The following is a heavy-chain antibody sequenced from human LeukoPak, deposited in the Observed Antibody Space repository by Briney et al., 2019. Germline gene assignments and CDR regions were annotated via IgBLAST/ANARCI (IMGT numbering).Heavy chain of an antibody. CDR2: IKQDGSEK. D-gene: IGHD3-3*01. Sequence: GGSLRLSCAASGFTFSSYWMSWVRQAPGKGLEWVSNIKQDGSEKYYVDSVKGRFTISRDNAKNSLYLQMNSLRAEDTAVYYCARDGLGIFKGDAFDIWGQGTMVTVSS. J-gene: IGHJ3*02. V-gene: IGHV3-7*01. CDR3: ARDGLGIFKGDAFDI. CDR1: GFTFSSYW.